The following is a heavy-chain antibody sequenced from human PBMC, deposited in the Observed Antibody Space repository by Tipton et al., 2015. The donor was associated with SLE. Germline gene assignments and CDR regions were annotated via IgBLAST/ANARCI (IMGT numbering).Heavy chain of an antibody. CDR1: GGSISSGDYY. Sequence: LRLSCTVSGGSISSGDYYWSWIRQPPGKGLEWIGYIYYSGSTYYNPSLKSRVTISVDTSKNQFSLKLNSVTAADTAVYYCARGYSSSWSTGYYYYYMDVWGKGTTVTVSS. CDR2: IYYSGST. V-gene: IGHV4-30-4*01. CDR3: ARGYSSSWSTGYYYYYMDV. D-gene: IGHD6-13*01. J-gene: IGHJ6*03.